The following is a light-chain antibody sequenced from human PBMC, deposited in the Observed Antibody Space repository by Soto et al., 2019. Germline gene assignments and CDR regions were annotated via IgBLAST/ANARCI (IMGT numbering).Light chain of an antibody. Sequence: QSVLTQPASVSGSPGQSITISCTGTSSDVGGYNYVSWYQQHPGKAPKLIIYEVTYRPSGVSARFSASKSGNTASLTISGLQAEDEADYYCSSYTTISTQVFGGGTQLTVL. CDR3: SSYTTISTQV. CDR1: SSDVGGYNY. J-gene: IGLJ2*01. CDR2: EVT. V-gene: IGLV2-14*01.